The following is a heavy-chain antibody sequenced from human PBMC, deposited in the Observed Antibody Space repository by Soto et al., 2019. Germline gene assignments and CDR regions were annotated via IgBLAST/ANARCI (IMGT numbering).Heavy chain of an antibody. J-gene: IGHJ6*02. CDR1: GGPISSSNW. D-gene: IGHD3-10*01. V-gene: IGHV4-4*02. Sequence: NHSGALSLTCAVSGGPISSSNWWSWVRQPPGKGLEWIGEIYHSGSTNYNPSLKSRVTISVDKSKNQFSLKLSSVTAADTAVYYCARDSEEVRGVGPSGGLYYGMDVWGQGTTVTVSS. CDR3: ARDSEEVRGVGPSGGLYYGMDV. CDR2: IYHSGST.